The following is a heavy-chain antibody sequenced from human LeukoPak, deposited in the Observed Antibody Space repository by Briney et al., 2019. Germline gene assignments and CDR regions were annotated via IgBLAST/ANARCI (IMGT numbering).Heavy chain of an antibody. J-gene: IGHJ4*02. CDR1: GFTFSRYE. V-gene: IGHV3-48*03. D-gene: IGHD2-21*02. CDR2: ISSSGSTI. CDR3: ARALYCGGDCYLFDY. Sequence: PGRSLRLSCAASGFTFSRYEMNWILQAPGKGLESDSYISSSGSTISYADSVKGRFTISRDNAKNSLYLQINILRAEDTAVYYCARALYCGGDCYLFDYWGEGTLVTVSS.